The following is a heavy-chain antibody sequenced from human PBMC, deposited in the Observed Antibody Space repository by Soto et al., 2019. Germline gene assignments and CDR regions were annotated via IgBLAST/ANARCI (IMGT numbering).Heavy chain of an antibody. Sequence: RLCCAVARVTSYKFTMYCVRQAQGKGLXWVSXXXAXSXXXYXXXXVKGRFTMSRDNAKNSMYLQMNSLRAEDTAVYYCARETDGVDPAHWGQGILGTVSS. CDR2: XXAXSXXX. J-gene: IGHJ4*02. CDR3: ARETDGVDPAH. V-gene: IGHV3-21*01. D-gene: IGHD2-8*01. CDR1: RVTSYKFT.